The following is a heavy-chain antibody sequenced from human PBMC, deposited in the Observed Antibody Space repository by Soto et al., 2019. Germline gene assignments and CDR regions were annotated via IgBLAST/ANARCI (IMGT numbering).Heavy chain of an antibody. V-gene: IGHV4-39*01. CDR1: AGSISSSSYY. J-gene: IGHJ4*02. CDR3: ARGGLYGGNSVLRPIDY. CDR2: IYYSGNT. D-gene: IGHD4-17*01. Sequence: SETLSLTCTVSAGSISSSSYYWGWIRQPPGKGLEWIGSIYYSGNTYYNPSLKSRVTISVDTSNNQFSLKLSSVTAADTAVYYCARGGLYGGNSVLRPIDYWGQATLVSVST.